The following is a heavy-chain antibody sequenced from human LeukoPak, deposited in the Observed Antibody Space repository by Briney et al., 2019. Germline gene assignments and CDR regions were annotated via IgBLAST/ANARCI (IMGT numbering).Heavy chain of an antibody. J-gene: IGHJ4*02. CDR2: IKEDESEK. CDR3: ARAGAAAGIYYFDY. CDR1: GFTFNRDW. V-gene: IGHV3-7*01. Sequence: GGSLRLSCTASGFTFNRDWTAWVRQAPGKGLEWVANIKEDESEKNYVDSVKGRFTISRDNAENSVYLQMNSLRAEDTAVYYCARAGAAAGIYYFDYWGQGTLVTVSS. D-gene: IGHD6-13*01.